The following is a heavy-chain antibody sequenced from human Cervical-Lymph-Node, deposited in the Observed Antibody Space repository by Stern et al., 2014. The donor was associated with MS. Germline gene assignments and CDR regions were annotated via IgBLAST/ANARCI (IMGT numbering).Heavy chain of an antibody. D-gene: IGHD1-26*01. J-gene: IGHJ6*02. CDR1: GGTFSSDA. Sequence: QVKLVESGAEVKKPGPSVKVSCKASGGTFSSDAISWGRQPPGQGLEWMGGSIPIFGTANYAQKCQGRVTITADESTSTAYMELSSLRSEDTAVYYCARGELKEGLVRGMDVWGQGTTVTVSS. CDR2: SIPIFGTA. CDR3: ARGELKEGLVRGMDV. V-gene: IGHV1-69*01.